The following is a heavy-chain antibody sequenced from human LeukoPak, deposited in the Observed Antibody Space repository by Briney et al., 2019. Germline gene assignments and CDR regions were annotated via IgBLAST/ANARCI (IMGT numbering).Heavy chain of an antibody. CDR2: ISYDGSDK. Sequence: GGSLRPPCAASGSSSSGFGMHWVAQPPARGREGVAVISYDGSDKKYGDSVKGRFTISRDNSKNTLYLQMNSLRAEDTAVYYCAKVIDFWNGMDVWGQGTTVTVSS. J-gene: IGHJ6*02. CDR1: GSSSSGFG. D-gene: IGHD3-3*01. V-gene: IGHV3-30*18. CDR3: AKVIDFWNGMDV.